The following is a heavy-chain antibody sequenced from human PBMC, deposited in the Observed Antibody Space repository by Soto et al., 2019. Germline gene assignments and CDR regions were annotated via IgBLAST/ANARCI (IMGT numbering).Heavy chain of an antibody. D-gene: IGHD6-19*01. CDR1: GYMLTSYG. J-gene: IGHJ3*02. CDR2: ISAYNGNT. Sequence: AASVKVSCTASGYMLTSYGISWVRQAPGQGLEWMGWISAYNGNTNYAQKLQGRVTMTTDTSTSTAYMELRSLRSDDTAVYYCARSSSGPPPDVFDIWGQGTMVTVSS. CDR3: ARSSSGPPPDVFDI. V-gene: IGHV1-18*01.